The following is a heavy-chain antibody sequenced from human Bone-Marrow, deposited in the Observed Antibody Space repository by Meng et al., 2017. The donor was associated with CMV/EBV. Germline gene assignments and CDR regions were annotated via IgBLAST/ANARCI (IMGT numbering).Heavy chain of an antibody. Sequence: ASVKVSCKASGYTFTGNYMHCVRQAPGQGLEWMGWINPNSGGTNYAQKFQGRVTMTRDTSISTAYMELSRLRSDDTAVYYWARRALVGATRVRAFDIWGQGTMVTVSS. CDR1: GYTFTGNY. CDR3: ARRALVGATRVRAFDI. J-gene: IGHJ3*02. CDR2: INPNSGGT. V-gene: IGHV1-2*02. D-gene: IGHD1-26*01.